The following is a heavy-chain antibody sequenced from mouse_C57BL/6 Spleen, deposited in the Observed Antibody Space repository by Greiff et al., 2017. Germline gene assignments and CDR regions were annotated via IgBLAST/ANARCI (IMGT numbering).Heavy chain of an antibody. Sequence: EVHLVESGGGLVKPGGSLKLSCAASGFTFSSYAMSWVRQTPEKRLEWVATISDGGSYTYYPDNVKGRFTISRDNAKNNLYLQMSHLKSEDTAMYYCARGGIYYDYDGAWFAYWGQGTLVTVSA. CDR1: GFTFSSYA. V-gene: IGHV5-4*01. CDR2: ISDGGSYT. J-gene: IGHJ3*01. CDR3: ARGGIYYDYDGAWFAY. D-gene: IGHD2-4*01.